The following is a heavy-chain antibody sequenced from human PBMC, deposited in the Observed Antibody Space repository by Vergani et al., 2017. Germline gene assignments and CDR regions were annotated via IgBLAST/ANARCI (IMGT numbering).Heavy chain of an antibody. D-gene: IGHD6-6*01. CDR1: GYTFTSYY. CDR2: INPSGGST. Sequence: QVQLVQSGAEVKKPGASVKVSCKASGYTFTSYYMHWVRQAPGQGLEWMGIINPSGGSTSYAQKFQGRVTMTRDTSTSTVYMELSSLRSEDTAVYYCARCGSSSFVGIKNYYYYYMDVWGKGTTITVSS. J-gene: IGHJ6*03. CDR3: ARCGSSSFVGIKNYYYYYMDV. V-gene: IGHV1-46*01.